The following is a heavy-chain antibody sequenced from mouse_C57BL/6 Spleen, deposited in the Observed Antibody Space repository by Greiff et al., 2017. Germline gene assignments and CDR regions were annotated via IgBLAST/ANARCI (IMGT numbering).Heavy chain of an antibody. CDR1: GYAFSSSW. D-gene: IGHD1-1*01. CDR2: IYPGDGDT. CDR3: ARGSHYYGSSYHWYFDV. V-gene: IGHV1-82*01. J-gene: IGHJ1*03. Sequence: QVQLQQSGPELVKPGASVKISCKASGYAFSSSWMNWVKQRPGKGLEWMGRIYPGDGDTNYNGKFKGKATLTADKSSSTAYMQLSSLTSEDSAVYCCARGSHYYGSSYHWYFDVWGTGT.